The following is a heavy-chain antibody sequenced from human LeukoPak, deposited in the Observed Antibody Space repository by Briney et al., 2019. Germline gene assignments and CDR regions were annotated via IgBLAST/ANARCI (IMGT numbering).Heavy chain of an antibody. CDR3: ARDKGKYTSGFDY. Sequence: PSETLSLTCTVSGGSISSYSWSWIRQPPGKGLKWIGYFYYSGSTNYNPSLKSRVTISVDTSKNQFSLKLSSVTAADTAVYHCARDKGKYTSGFDYWGQGTLVTVSS. V-gene: IGHV4-59*12. D-gene: IGHD2-2*02. J-gene: IGHJ4*02. CDR1: GGSISSYS. CDR2: FYYSGST.